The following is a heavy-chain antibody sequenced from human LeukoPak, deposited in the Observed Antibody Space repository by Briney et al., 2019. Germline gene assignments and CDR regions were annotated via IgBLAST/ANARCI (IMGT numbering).Heavy chain of an antibody. CDR1: GGSFSGYY. Sequence: SETLSLTCAVYGGSFSGYYWSWIRQPPGKGLEWIGEINHSGSTNYNPSLKSRVTISVDTSKNQFSLKLSSVTAADTAVYYCAREGIWGGGWGTEFDYWGQGTLVTVSS. CDR2: INHSGST. D-gene: IGHD6-19*01. V-gene: IGHV4-34*01. J-gene: IGHJ4*02. CDR3: AREGIWGGGWGTEFDY.